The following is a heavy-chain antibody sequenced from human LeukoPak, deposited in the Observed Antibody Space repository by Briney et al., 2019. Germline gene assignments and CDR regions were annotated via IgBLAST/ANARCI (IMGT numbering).Heavy chain of an antibody. D-gene: IGHD3-22*01. J-gene: IGHJ4*02. CDR3: ARHGRGNYYDSSGYYGPAVY. CDR2: IYPGDSDT. CDR1: AYSFTSYW. Sequence: GESLKISCKSSAYSFTSYWIGWVRQMPGKGLEWMGIIYPGDSDTRYSPSFQGQVTISADKSISTAYLQWSSLKASDTAMYYCARHGRGNYYDSSGYYGPAVYWGQGTLVTVSS. V-gene: IGHV5-51*01.